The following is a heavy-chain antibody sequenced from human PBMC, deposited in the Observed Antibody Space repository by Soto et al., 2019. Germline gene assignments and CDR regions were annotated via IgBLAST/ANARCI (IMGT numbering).Heavy chain of an antibody. CDR2: INHSGST. CDR3: ARRNLRYYDGSGSSLPINWFDP. V-gene: IGHV4-34*01. Sequence: PSETLSLTCAVYGGSFSGYYWSWIRQPPGKGLEWIGEINHSGSTNYNPSLKSRVTISVDTSKNQFSLKLSSVTAADTSVYYCARRNLRYYDGSGSSLPINWFDPWGQGTLVTVSS. J-gene: IGHJ5*02. CDR1: GGSFSGYY. D-gene: IGHD3-10*01.